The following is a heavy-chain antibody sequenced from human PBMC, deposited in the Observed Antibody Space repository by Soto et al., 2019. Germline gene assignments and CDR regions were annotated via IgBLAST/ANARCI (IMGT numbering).Heavy chain of an antibody. Sequence: QVHLVQSGAEVKKPGASVKVSCQGSGYAFTTYGITWVRQAPGQGLEWMGWISAHNGNTNYARRRQGRVTGTRDTSTSTAYMELRSLRYDDTAVYYCARGRYGGYGGHGAVVTVSS. D-gene: IGHD3-10*01. CDR1: GYAFTTYG. V-gene: IGHV1-18*01. CDR2: ISAHNGNT. J-gene: IGHJ4*01. CDR3: ARGRYGGY.